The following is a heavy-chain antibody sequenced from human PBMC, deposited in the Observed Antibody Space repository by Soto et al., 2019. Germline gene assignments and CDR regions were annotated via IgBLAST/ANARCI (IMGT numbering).Heavy chain of an antibody. Sequence: SVKVSCKASGGTFSSYAISWVRQAPGQGLEWMGGIIPIFGTANYAQKFQGRVTITADESTSTAYMELSSLRSEDTAVYYCASTLSSGSYNAFDYWGQGTLVTVSS. V-gene: IGHV1-69*13. CDR2: IIPIFGTA. D-gene: IGHD1-26*01. CDR3: ASTLSSGSYNAFDY. J-gene: IGHJ4*02. CDR1: GGTFSSYA.